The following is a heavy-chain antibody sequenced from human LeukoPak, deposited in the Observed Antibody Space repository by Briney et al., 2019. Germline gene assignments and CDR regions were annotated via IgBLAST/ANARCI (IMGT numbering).Heavy chain of an antibody. CDR1: GGSISTYY. Sequence: SETLSLTCTVSGGSISTYYWSWLRQPPGEGLEWIGYIYYSGSTNYNPSLKSRVTISVDTSKNQFSLKLSSVTAADTAVYYCARADIVVVPAAKYYYGMDVWGQGTTVTVSS. CDR2: IYYSGST. V-gene: IGHV4-59*01. CDR3: ARADIVVVPAAKYYYGMDV. J-gene: IGHJ6*02. D-gene: IGHD2-2*01.